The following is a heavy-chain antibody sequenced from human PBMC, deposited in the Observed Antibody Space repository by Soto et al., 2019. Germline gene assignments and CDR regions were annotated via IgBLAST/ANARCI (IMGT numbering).Heavy chain of an antibody. CDR1: GGSISSGGYS. CDR2: IYHSGSS. J-gene: IGHJ2*01. Sequence: QLQLQESGSGLVKPSQTLSLTCAVSGGSISSGGYSWSWIRQPPGQGLEWIGNIYHSGSSSYNPSLKSRVTTSVDRAKNQLSLKPSSVTAADTAVYYCARELRGYYDRSGYYGYFDLWGRGTLVTVSS. D-gene: IGHD3-22*01. CDR3: ARELRGYYDRSGYYGYFDL. V-gene: IGHV4-30-2*01.